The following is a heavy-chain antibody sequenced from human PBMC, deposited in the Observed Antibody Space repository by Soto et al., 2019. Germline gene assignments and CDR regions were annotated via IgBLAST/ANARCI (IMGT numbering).Heavy chain of an antibody. J-gene: IGHJ4*02. CDR1: GFTFSNYW. V-gene: IGHV3-7*04. CDR3: ARDPNASGSYG. Sequence: EVQLVESGGGLVQIGGSLRLSCVASGFTFSNYWMSWVRQTPGKGPEWVANIKQDGSERYYVDSVKGRFTISRDNDKNSLYLLMNSLRAEDTAVYYCARDPNASGSYGWGQGTLVTVSS. D-gene: IGHD6-19*01. CDR2: IKQDGSER.